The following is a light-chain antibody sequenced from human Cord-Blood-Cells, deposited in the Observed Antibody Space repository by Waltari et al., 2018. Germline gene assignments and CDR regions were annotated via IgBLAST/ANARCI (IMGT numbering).Light chain of an antibody. CDR2: AAS. CDR3: QQSYSTPRT. V-gene: IGKV1-39*01. Sequence: DMQMMQSPYSRSASVGDRVTTTCRASQSISSYLNWYQQKPGKAPKLLIYAASSLQSGVPSRFSGSGSGTDFTLTISSLQPEDFATYYCQQSYSTPRTFGQGTKVEIK. J-gene: IGKJ1*01. CDR1: QSISSY.